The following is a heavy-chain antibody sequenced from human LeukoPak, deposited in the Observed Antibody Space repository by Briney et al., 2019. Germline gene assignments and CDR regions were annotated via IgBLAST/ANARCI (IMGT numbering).Heavy chain of an antibody. CDR1: GFTFSSYT. D-gene: IGHD3-3*01. CDR3: AKDRAITIFGVAPGAFDY. CDR2: ISGSGGST. J-gene: IGHJ4*02. V-gene: IGHV3-23*01. Sequence: GGSLRLSCAASGFTFSSYTMNWVRQAPGKGLEWVSAISGSGGSTYYADSVKGRFTISRDNSKNTLYLQMNSLRAEDTAVYYCAKDRAITIFGVAPGAFDYWGQGTLVTVSS.